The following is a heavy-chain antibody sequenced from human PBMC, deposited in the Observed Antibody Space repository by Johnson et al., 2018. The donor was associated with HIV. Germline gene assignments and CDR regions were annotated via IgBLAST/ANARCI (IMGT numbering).Heavy chain of an antibody. CDR2: ISSSGAGI. CDR3: ARDRRITIFGSGRAVQSNDAFDI. D-gene: IGHD3-3*01. CDR1: GFKFSDFY. V-gene: IGHV3-11*04. Sequence: QVQLVESGGGLVQPGGSLRLSCAASGFKFSDFYMTWIRQVPGKGLECVAYISSSGAGIYYAASVKGRFTISRDTSKHTLYLQMNSLRAEDTAVYYCARDRRITIFGSGRAVQSNDAFDIWGQGTMVTVSS. J-gene: IGHJ3*02.